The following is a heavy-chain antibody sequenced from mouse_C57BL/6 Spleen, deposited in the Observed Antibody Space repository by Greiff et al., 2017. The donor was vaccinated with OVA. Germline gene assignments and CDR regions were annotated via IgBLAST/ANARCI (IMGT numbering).Heavy chain of an antibody. J-gene: IGHJ2*01. Sequence: EVQVVESGGDLVKPGGSLKLSCAASGFTFSSYGMSWVRQTPDKRLEWVATISSGGSYTYYPDSVKGRFTISRDNAKNTLYLQMSSLKSEDTAMFYCARRRGSSYCFDYWGQGTTLTVSS. D-gene: IGHD1-1*01. CDR2: ISSGGSYT. CDR1: GFTFSSYG. V-gene: IGHV5-6*01. CDR3: ARRRGSSYCFDY.